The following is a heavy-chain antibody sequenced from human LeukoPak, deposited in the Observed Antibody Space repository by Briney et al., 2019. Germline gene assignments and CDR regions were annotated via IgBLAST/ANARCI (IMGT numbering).Heavy chain of an antibody. CDR1: GFTFSSYE. CDR2: ISSSGSTI. V-gene: IGHV3-48*03. D-gene: IGHD6-19*01. Sequence: GGSLRXSCAASGFTFSSYEMNWVRQAPGKGLEWVSYISSSGSTIYYADSVKGRFTISRDNAKNSLYLQMNSLGAEDTAVYYCAXCGWYGALDYWGQGTLVTVSS. J-gene: IGHJ4*02. CDR3: AXCGWYGALDY.